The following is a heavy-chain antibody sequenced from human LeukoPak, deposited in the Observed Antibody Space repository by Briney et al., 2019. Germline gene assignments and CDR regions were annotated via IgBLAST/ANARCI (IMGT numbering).Heavy chain of an antibody. CDR3: ARLLWFGESARNYMDV. CDR2: ISAYNGNT. CDR1: GYTFTSYG. Sequence: ASVKVSCKASGYTFTSYGISWVRQAPGQGLEWMGWISAYNGNTNYVQKLQGRVTMTTDTSTSTAYMELRSLRSDDTAVYYCARLLWFGESARNYMDVWGKGTTVTVSS. V-gene: IGHV1-18*01. J-gene: IGHJ6*03. D-gene: IGHD3-10*01.